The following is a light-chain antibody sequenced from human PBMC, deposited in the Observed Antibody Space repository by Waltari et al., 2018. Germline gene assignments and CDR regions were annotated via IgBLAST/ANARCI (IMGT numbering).Light chain of an antibody. J-gene: IGKJ1*01. CDR2: WAS. CDR3: QQYYSSPPAWT. Sequence: DIVMTQSPDSLAVSLGERATIKCKSSQSILDSSHKRNYLGWYQHKPGQPPKLLIYWASTREFGVPDRFSGSGSGTDFTLTINSLQPEDVAVYYCQQYYSSPPAWTFGQGTKVEIK. CDR1: QSILDSSHKRNY. V-gene: IGKV4-1*01.